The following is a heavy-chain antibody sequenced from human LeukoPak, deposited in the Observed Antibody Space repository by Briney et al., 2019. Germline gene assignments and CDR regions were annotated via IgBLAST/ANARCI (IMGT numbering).Heavy chain of an antibody. CDR2: IFAYGSTT. CDR3: ARELPREVTLDY. D-gene: IGHD2-21*02. Sequence: QPGGSLRLSCAASEFNFFSYGIQWVRQAPGKGLVWASRIFAYGSTTSYADSVKGRFPISRDNAKKTLYLQMNSLRAEDTAVYYCARELPREVTLDYWGQGTLVTVSP. CDR1: EFNFFSYG. V-gene: IGHV3-74*01. J-gene: IGHJ4*01.